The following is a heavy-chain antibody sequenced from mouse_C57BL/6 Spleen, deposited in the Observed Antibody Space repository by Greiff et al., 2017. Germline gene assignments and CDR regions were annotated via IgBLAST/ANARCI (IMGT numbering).Heavy chain of an antibody. V-gene: IGHV1-82*01. J-gene: IGHJ1*03. CDR1: GYAFSSSW. Sequence: QVQLQQSGPELVKPGASVKISCKASGYAFSSSWMNWVKQRPGKGLEWIGRIYPGAGDTNYNGKVKGKATMTADKSYSTAYMQLSSLTSEDSAVYICARRRGATVVATGGYFDVWGTGTTVTVSS. CDR2: IYPGAGDT. D-gene: IGHD1-1*01. CDR3: ARRRGATVVATGGYFDV.